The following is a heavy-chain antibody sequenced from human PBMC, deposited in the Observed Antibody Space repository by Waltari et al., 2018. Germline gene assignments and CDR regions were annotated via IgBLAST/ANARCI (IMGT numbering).Heavy chain of an antibody. Sequence: EVQLVESGGGLVQPGRSLRLSCAASGFTFSSYAMIWVRQAPGKGLEWVSAISGSGGSTYYADSVKGRFTISRDKSKNTLYLQMNSLRAEDTAVYYCAKGVGATGYFQHWGQGTLVTVSS. D-gene: IGHD1-26*01. CDR1: GFTFSSYA. CDR2: ISGSGGST. CDR3: AKGVGATGYFQH. V-gene: IGHV3-23*04. J-gene: IGHJ1*01.